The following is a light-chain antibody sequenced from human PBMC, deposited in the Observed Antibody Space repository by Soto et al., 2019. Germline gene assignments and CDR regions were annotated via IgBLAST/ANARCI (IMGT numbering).Light chain of an antibody. CDR3: QQLDYYPIT. CDR2: GTS. Sequence: DIHLTQSPSLLSASVGDRVTITCRASQGITTYLAWYQQKPGQVPKLLIYGTSTLQSGAPSRFRGNRSWADFTLTITYVQPEYFATYYCQQLDYYPITFGQGTRLEI. V-gene: IGKV1-9*01. J-gene: IGKJ5*01. CDR1: QGITTY.